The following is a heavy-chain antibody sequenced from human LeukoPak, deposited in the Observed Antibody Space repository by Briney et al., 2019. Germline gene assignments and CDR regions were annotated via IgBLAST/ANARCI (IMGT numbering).Heavy chain of an antibody. CDR1: GFTVSSNY. CDR2: IYSGGST. V-gene: IGHV3-53*01. CDR3: ARDNTPDSAFDI. J-gene: IGHJ3*02. Sequence: PGGSLRLSWAASGFTVSSNYMSWVRQAPGKGLEWVSVIYSGGSTYYADSVKGRFTISRDNSKNTLYLQMNSLRAEDTAVYYCARDNTPDSAFDIWGQGTMVTVSS.